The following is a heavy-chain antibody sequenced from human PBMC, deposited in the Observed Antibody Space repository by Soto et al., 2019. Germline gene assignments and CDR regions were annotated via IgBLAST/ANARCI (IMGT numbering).Heavy chain of an antibody. CDR1: GFTFSSYS. CDR3: ARDVRILTGYQYYHYGMDV. CDR2: ISSSSSSYI. D-gene: IGHD3-9*01. Sequence: AGGSLRLSCAASGFTFSSYSMNWVRQAPGKGLEWVSSISSSSSSYIYYADSVKGRFTISRDNAKNSLYLQMNSLRAEDTAVYYCARDVRILTGYQYYHYGMDVWGQGTTVTVSS. J-gene: IGHJ6*02. V-gene: IGHV3-21*01.